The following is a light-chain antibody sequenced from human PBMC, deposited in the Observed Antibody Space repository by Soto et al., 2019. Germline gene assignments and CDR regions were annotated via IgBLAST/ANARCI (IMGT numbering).Light chain of an antibody. CDR3: QQYNNWPPLT. J-gene: IGKJ4*01. Sequence: EIVLPPSPGTLSLSPGERATLSCRASQSVSSSYLAWYQQKPGQAPRLLIYGASSRATGIPDRFSGSGSGTDFTLTISRLEPEDFAVYYCQQYNNWPPLTFGGGTKVDIK. CDR1: QSVSSSY. CDR2: GAS. V-gene: IGKV3-20*01.